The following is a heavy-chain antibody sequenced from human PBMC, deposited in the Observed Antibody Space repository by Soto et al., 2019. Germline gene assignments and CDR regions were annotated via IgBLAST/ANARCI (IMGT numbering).Heavy chain of an antibody. Sequence: SETLSLTCTVSSGSISVTNVFWCWVLQPPGKGLEWIGNVDYSGTAYFSPSLATRVTFHVDTSKNQFSLTLYSVTAADTAVYYCARITGRHLDYWGQGILVTVSS. V-gene: IGHV4-39*01. CDR3: ARITGRHLDY. CDR1: SGSISVTNVF. CDR2: VDYSGTA. J-gene: IGHJ4*02. D-gene: IGHD1-20*01.